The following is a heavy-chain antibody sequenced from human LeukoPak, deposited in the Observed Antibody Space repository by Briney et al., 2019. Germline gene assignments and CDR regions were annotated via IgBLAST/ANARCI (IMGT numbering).Heavy chain of an antibody. J-gene: IGHJ4*02. CDR2: IDWDDAK. V-gene: IGHV2-70*04. Sequence: ESGPALVKPTQTLTLTCTFSGFSLSTSGMRVSWIRQPPGKALEWLARIDWDDAKFYSTSLKTRLTISKDTSKNQVVLTMTNTDPVDTATYYCARIYSRGPPSGYWGQGTLVTVSS. D-gene: IGHD2-15*01. CDR3: ARIYSRGPPSGY. CDR1: GFSLSTSGMR.